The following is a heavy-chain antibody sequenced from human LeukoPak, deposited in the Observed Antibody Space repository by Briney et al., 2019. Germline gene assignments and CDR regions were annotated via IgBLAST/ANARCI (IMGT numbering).Heavy chain of an antibody. Sequence: GGSLRLSCAASGFTFSSYSMNWVRQAPGKGLEWVSSISSSSSYIYYADSVKGRFTISRDNAKNSLYLQMNSLRAEVTAVYYCARDRGIAAAETDYWGQGTLVTVSS. D-gene: IGHD6-13*01. J-gene: IGHJ4*02. CDR1: GFTFSSYS. CDR3: ARDRGIAAAETDY. V-gene: IGHV3-21*01. CDR2: ISSSSSYI.